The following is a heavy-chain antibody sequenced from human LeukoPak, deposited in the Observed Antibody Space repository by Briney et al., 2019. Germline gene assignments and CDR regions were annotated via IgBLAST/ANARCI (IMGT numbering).Heavy chain of an antibody. D-gene: IGHD3-10*01. CDR3: ARDRLWFGELSSHDAFDI. J-gene: IGHJ3*02. CDR1: GDSVSSNSAA. V-gene: IGHV6-1*01. CDR2: TYYRSKWYN. Sequence: SQTLSLTCAISGDSVSSNSAAWNWIRQSPSRGLEWLGRTYYRSKWYNDYAVSVKSRITINPDTSKNQFSLQLNSVTPEDTAVYYCARDRLWFGELSSHDAFDIWGQGTMVTVSS.